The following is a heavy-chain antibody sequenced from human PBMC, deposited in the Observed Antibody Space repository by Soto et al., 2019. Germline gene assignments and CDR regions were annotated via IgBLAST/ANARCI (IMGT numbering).Heavy chain of an antibody. CDR2: IGTAGDT. D-gene: IGHD3-9*01. V-gene: IGHV3-13*04. Sequence: EVQLVESGGGLVQPGGSLRLSCAASGFTFSSYDMHWVRQATGKGLEWVSAIGTAGDTYYPGSVKGRFTISRENAKNSLYLQMTSLRAGDTAVYYGARAIDYDILTGYPAPPDYWGQGTLVTVSS. CDR3: ARAIDYDILTGYPAPPDY. CDR1: GFTFSSYD. J-gene: IGHJ4*02.